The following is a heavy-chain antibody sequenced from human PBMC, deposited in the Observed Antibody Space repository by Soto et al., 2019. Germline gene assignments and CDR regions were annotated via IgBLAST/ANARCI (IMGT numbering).Heavy chain of an antibody. Sequence: EVQLLESGGGLVQPGGSLRLPCAASGFTFSSYAMSWVRQAPGKGLEWVSAISGSGGSTYYADSVNGRVTISRDNSKNTLYLQMNSLRAEDTAVYYCAKDRRQLDLPWGQGTLVTVSS. D-gene: IGHD6-13*01. CDR2: ISGSGGST. CDR1: GFTFSSYA. V-gene: IGHV3-23*01. CDR3: AKDRRQLDLP. J-gene: IGHJ5*02.